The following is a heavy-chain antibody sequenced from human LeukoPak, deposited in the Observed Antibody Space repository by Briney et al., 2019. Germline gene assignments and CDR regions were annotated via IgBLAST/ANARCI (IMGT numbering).Heavy chain of an antibody. J-gene: IGHJ4*02. D-gene: IGHD1-26*01. CDR3: ARHAQSPYSGSFDY. CDR2: IYYTGVT. CDR1: GGSISGHY. V-gene: IGHV4-59*08. Sequence: SETLSLTCTVSGGSISGHYWTWVRQPPGKGLEWIAYIYYTGVTKFNPSLTSRVTISVDTSKNQFSLRLNSVTAADTAVYYCARHAQSPYSGSFDYWGQGTLVTVSS.